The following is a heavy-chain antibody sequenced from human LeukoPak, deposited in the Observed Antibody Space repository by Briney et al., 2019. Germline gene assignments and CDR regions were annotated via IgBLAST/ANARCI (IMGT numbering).Heavy chain of an antibody. CDR2: INPSGGST. CDR3: ARDGMATIRGFDY. J-gene: IGHJ4*02. V-gene: IGHV1-46*01. CDR1: GYTFTSYY. D-gene: IGHD5-24*01. Sequence: ASVKVSCKASGYTFTSYYKHWVRQAPGQGLEWMGIINPSGGSTSYAQKFRGRVTMTRDTSTSTVYMELSSLRSEDTAVYYCARDGMATIRGFDYWGQGTLVTVSS.